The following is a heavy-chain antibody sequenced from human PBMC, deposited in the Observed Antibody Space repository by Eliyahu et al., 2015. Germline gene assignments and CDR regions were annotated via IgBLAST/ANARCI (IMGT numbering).Heavy chain of an antibody. J-gene: IGHJ6*02. CDR1: GFTFSSYW. CDR3: ARSGGIAAAGSPYYYYYYGMDV. Sequence: EVQLVESGGGLVQPGGSLRLSCAASGFTFSSYWLXWVRQAPGKGLVWVXRINSDGSSTSYADSVKGRFTISRDNAKNTLYLQMNSLRAEDTAVYYCARSGGIAAAGSPYYYYYYGMDVWGQGTTVTVSS. D-gene: IGHD6-13*01. V-gene: IGHV3-74*01. CDR2: INSDGSST.